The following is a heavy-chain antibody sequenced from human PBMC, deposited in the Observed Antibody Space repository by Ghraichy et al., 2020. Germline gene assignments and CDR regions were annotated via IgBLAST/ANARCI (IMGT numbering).Heavy chain of an antibody. J-gene: IGHJ5*02. CDR3: ATQERGSSSWYYGELNWENWFDP. V-gene: IGHV4-39*01. Sequence: SETLSLTCTVSGGSISSSSYYWGWIRQPPGKGLEWIGSIYYSGSTYYNPSLKSRVTISVDTSKNQFSLKLSSVTAADTAVYYCATQERGSSSWYYGELNWENWFDPWGQGTLVTVSS. D-gene: IGHD6-13*01. CDR2: IYYSGST. CDR1: GGSISSSSYY.